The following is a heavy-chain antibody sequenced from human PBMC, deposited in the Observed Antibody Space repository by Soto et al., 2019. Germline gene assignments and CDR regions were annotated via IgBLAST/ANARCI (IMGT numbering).Heavy chain of an antibody. V-gene: IGHV3-30-3*01. CDR3: ARDTAMVLRD. D-gene: IGHD5-18*01. Sequence: QVQLVQSGGGVVQPGRSLRLSCAASGFTFSSYAMHWVRQAPGKGLEWAAVISYDGSNKYYADSVKGRFTISRDNSKNTLYLQMNSLRAEDTAVYYCARDTAMVLRDWGQGTLVTVSS. CDR1: GFTFSSYA. J-gene: IGHJ4*02. CDR2: ISYDGSNK.